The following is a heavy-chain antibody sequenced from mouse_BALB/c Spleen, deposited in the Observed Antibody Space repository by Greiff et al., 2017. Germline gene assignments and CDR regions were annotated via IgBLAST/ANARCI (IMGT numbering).Heavy chain of an antibody. V-gene: IGHV2-9*02. Sequence: VQGVESGPGLVAPSQSLSITCTVSGFSLTSYGVHWVRQPPGKGLEWLGVIWAGGSTNYNSALMSRLSISKDNSKSQVFLKMNSLQTDDTAMYYCATLTTVVAFYWYFDVWGAGTTVTVSS. CDR3: ATLTTVVAFYWYFDV. CDR2: IWAGGST. J-gene: IGHJ1*01. D-gene: IGHD1-1*01. CDR1: GFSLTSYG.